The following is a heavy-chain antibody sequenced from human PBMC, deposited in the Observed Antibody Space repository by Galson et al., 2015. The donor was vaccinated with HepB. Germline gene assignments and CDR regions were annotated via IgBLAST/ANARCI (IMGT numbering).Heavy chain of an antibody. CDR3: ARVTSTHNFGRSRYSFYYYGMDV. Sequence: SVKVSCKASGYTFTNYAINWVRQAPGPGLEWMGWINTNTGEPTYAQAFTGRFVFSLDTSVTTAHLQISSLKPEDTAVYYCARVTSTHNFGRSRYSFYYYGMDVWGQGTTVTVPS. J-gene: IGHJ6*02. V-gene: IGHV7-4-1*02. D-gene: IGHD1-20*01. CDR2: INTNTGEP. CDR1: GYTFTNYA.